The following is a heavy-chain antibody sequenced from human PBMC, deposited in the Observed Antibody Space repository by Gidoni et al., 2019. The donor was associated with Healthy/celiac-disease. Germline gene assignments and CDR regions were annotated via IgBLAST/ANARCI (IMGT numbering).Heavy chain of an antibody. CDR1: GGSFSGYY. CDR2: IHHSGST. CDR3: ARGDPRGGFDY. V-gene: IGHV4-34*01. Sequence: QVQLQQWGAGLLKPSETLSFTCAVYGGSFSGYYWSWIRQPPGKGLEWIGEIHHSGSTNYNPSLKSRVTISVDTSKNQFSLKLSSVTAADTAVYYCARGDPRGGFDYWGQGTLVTVSS. D-gene: IGHD3-16*01. J-gene: IGHJ4*02.